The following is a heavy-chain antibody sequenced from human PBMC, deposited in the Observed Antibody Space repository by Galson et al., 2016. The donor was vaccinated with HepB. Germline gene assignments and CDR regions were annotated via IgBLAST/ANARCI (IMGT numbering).Heavy chain of an antibody. V-gene: IGHV3-23*01. CDR3: AKVGFDAFES. Sequence: SLRLSCAASGFTFSSYAMSWVRQAPGKGLEWVSSISGTGGTTYYADSVKGRFTISRDNSKTTLFLQMNSLRAGDTAVYYCAKVGFDAFESWGQGTLVTVSS. CDR2: ISGTGGTT. CDR1: GFTFSSYA. J-gene: IGHJ3*02.